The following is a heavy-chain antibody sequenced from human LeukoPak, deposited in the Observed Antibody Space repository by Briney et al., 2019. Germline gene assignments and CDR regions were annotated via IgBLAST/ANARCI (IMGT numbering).Heavy chain of an antibody. CDR3: ARGSRGNFDY. V-gene: IGHV3-30*03. CDR2: ISYDGSNK. J-gene: IGHJ4*02. Sequence: PGRSLRLSCAASGFTFNSYGMHWVRQAPGKGLEWVAVISYDGSNKYYADSVKGRFTISRDNSKNTLHLQMNSLRAEDTAVYYCARGSRGNFDYWGQGTLVTVSS. CDR1: GFTFNSYG. D-gene: IGHD4-23*01.